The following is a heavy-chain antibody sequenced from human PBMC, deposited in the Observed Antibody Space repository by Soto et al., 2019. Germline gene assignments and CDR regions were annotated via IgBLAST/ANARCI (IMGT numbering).Heavy chain of an antibody. D-gene: IGHD1-26*01. J-gene: IGHJ3*02. CDR3: AKDVEWGGSHLNHAFDI. Sequence: EMKLVESGGGLVQPGRSLRLSCAASGFTFDDYAVHWVRQAPGKGLEWVSGISWNSGIIDYADSVKGRFTISRDNAKNSLYLQMNSLRPEDTALYSCAKDVEWGGSHLNHAFDIWGQGTMVSVSA. V-gene: IGHV3-9*01. CDR1: GFTFDDYA. CDR2: ISWNSGII.